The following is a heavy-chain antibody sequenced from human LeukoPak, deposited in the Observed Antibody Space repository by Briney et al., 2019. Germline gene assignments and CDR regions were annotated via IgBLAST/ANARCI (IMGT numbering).Heavy chain of an antibody. CDR3: ARTSPYDFWSGYYPVEFGMDV. CDR2: IYYSGST. V-gene: IGHV4-59*08. CDR1: GGSISSYY. J-gene: IGHJ6*02. Sequence: SETLSLTCTVSGGSISSYYWSWIRQPPGKGLEWIGYIYYSGSTNYNPSLKSRVTISVDTSKNQFPLKLSSVTAADTAVYYCARTSPYDFWSGYYPVEFGMDVWGQGTTVTVSS. D-gene: IGHD3-3*01.